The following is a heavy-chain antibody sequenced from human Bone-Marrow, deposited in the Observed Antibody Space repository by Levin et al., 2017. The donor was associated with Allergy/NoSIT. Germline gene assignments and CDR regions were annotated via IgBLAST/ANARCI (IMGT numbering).Heavy chain of an antibody. D-gene: IGHD3-10*01. J-gene: IGHJ6*02. V-gene: IGHV1-18*01. Sequence: WASVKVSCKASDDSFSSHDVSWVRQAPGQGLEWMAWISTNRGNTVYAQQFQGRLTLTTDTSTSTAFMELGSLASDDTAVYYRARLILGSYYLRGDYYYDGVDVWGQGTTVTVSS. CDR2: ISTNRGNT. CDR3: ARLILGSYYLRGDYYYDGVDV. CDR1: DDSFSSHD.